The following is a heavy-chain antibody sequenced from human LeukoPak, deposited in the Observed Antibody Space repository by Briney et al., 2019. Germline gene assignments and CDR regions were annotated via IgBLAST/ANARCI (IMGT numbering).Heavy chain of an antibody. J-gene: IGHJ4*02. D-gene: IGHD4-11*01. CDR3: SRDQTTAGPSTVDC. Sequence: GGSLRLSCAASGFTFSRYWMHWVRQVPGKGLVWVSRISSDGSNIIYADSVKGRFTISRDNAKSTLYLEMNSLRAEDTAVYFCSRDQTTAGPSTVDCWGQGILVTVSP. CDR2: ISSDGSNI. V-gene: IGHV3-74*01. CDR1: GFTFSRYW.